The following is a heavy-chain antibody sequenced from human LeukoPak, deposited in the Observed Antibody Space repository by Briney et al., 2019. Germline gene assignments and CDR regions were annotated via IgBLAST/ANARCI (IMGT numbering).Heavy chain of an antibody. V-gene: IGHV3-23*01. Sequence: GGSLRLSCAASGFTFSSYAMSWVRQAPGKGLEWVSAISGSGGSTYYEDSVKGQFTISRDNSKNTLSLQMNSLRAEATAVYYCAKTPTYYDILTGYYTGNYFDYWGQGTLVTVSS. D-gene: IGHD3-9*01. CDR1: GFTFSSYA. CDR2: ISGSGGST. CDR3: AKTPTYYDILTGYYTGNYFDY. J-gene: IGHJ4*02.